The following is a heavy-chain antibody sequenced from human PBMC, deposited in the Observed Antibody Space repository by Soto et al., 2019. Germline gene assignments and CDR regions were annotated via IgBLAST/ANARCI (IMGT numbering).Heavy chain of an antibody. J-gene: IGHJ4*02. Sequence: QVQLVQSGAEVKKPGASVKVSCKASGYTFITYGVSWVRQAPGQGLEWMGWISAYNGDTNYAQNLQGRVTMTKDTSTTTAYMELRSLRSDDTAVYYGARGGGGTTSLKLHFWGQGTLVTVSS. D-gene: IGHD1-7*01. CDR2: ISAYNGDT. CDR1: GYTFITYG. V-gene: IGHV1-18*01. CDR3: ARGGGGTTSLKLHF.